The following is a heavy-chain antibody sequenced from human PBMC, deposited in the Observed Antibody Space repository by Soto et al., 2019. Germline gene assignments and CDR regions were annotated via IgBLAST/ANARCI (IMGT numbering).Heavy chain of an antibody. Sequence: SETLSLTCPVSSGSINTFCWSWVRPPSGTGLLWIGRIFSSGSTSFNPSLESRVAMSVDTSKNHFSLNLSSVTAADMAVYYCAREGSYSAYNFAHGIQLWSFDFWGQGALVNVSS. CDR1: SGSINTFC. D-gene: IGHD5-12*01. CDR2: IFSSGST. V-gene: IGHV4-4*07. CDR3: AREGSYSAYNFAHGIQLWSFDF. J-gene: IGHJ4*02.